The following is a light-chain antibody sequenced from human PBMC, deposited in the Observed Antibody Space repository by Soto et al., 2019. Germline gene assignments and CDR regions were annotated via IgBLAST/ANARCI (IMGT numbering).Light chain of an antibody. V-gene: IGKV3-11*01. J-gene: IGKJ4*01. Sequence: EIVLIQSPATLSLSPGERATLSCRASQSVGSYLAWYQHKPGQAPRLLISDASNRATGIPARFSGSGSETEFTLTISSLQSEDVGVYFCQQYHMWPLTSGGGTKVDIK. CDR3: QQYHMWPLT. CDR1: QSVGSY. CDR2: DAS.